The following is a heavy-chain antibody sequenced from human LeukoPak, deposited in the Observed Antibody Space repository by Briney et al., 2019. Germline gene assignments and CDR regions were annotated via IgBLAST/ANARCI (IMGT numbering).Heavy chain of an antibody. CDR3: ARHGARDPHYFDY. D-gene: IGHD2-21*02. Sequence: SETLSLTCTVSGGSISSYYWSWIRQPPGKGLEWIGYIYYSGSTNYNPSLKSRVTISVDTSKNQFSLKLSSVTAADTAVYYCARHGARDPHYFDYWGQGTLVTASS. CDR2: IYYSGST. V-gene: IGHV4-59*08. J-gene: IGHJ4*02. CDR1: GGSISSYY.